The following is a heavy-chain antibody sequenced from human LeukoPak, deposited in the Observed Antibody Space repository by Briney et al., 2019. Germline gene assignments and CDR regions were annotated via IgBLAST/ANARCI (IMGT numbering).Heavy chain of an antibody. V-gene: IGHV1-2*02. CDR2: VNPNSGGT. CDR3: ARDPRSSWYYFDY. D-gene: IGHD6-13*01. Sequence: ASVKVSCKASGYTFTGYYMHWVRQAPGQGLEWMGWVNPNSGGTNYAQKFQGRVTMTRDTSISTAYMELSRLRSDDTAVYYCARDPRSSWYYFDYWGQGTLVTVSS. J-gene: IGHJ4*02. CDR1: GYTFTGYY.